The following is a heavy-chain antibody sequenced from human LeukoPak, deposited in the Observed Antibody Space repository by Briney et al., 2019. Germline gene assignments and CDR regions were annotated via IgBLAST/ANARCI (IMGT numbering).Heavy chain of an antibody. CDR2: IYTSGST. J-gene: IGHJ5*02. D-gene: IGHD6-13*01. CDR3: AREGGRSSWFITPDRYNWFDP. Sequence: PSETLSLTCTVSGGSISSYYWSWIRQPAGKGLEWIGRIYTSGSTNYNPSLKSRVTMSVDTSKNQFSLKLSSVTAADTAVYYCAREGGRSSWFITPDRYNWFDPWGQGTLVTVSS. CDR1: GGSISSYY. V-gene: IGHV4-4*07.